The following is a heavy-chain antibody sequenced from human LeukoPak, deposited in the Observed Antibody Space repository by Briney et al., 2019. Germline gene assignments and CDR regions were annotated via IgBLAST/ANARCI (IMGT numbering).Heavy chain of an antibody. CDR3: ARTYYDILTGYYYPPYYFDY. Sequence: SETLSLTCAVYGGSFSGYYWSWIRQPPGKGLEWIGEINHSGSTNYNPSLKSRVTISVDTSKNQFSLKLSSVTAADTAVYYCARTYYDILTGYYYPPYYFDYWGQGTLVTVSS. J-gene: IGHJ4*02. V-gene: IGHV4-34*01. D-gene: IGHD3-9*01. CDR2: INHSGST. CDR1: GGSFSGYY.